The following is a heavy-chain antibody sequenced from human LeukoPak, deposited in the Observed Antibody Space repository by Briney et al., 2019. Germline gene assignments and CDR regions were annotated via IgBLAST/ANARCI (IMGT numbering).Heavy chain of an antibody. J-gene: IGHJ3*02. CDR1: GGTFSSYA. CDR2: IIPIFGTA. Sequence: VASVKVSCKASGGTFSSYAISWVRQAPGQGLEWMGGIIPIFGTANYAQKFQGRVTITADESTSTAYMELSSLRSEDTAVYYCARGFALAAAGTFSAFDIWGQGTMVTVSS. V-gene: IGHV1-69*13. CDR3: ARGFALAAAGTFSAFDI. D-gene: IGHD6-13*01.